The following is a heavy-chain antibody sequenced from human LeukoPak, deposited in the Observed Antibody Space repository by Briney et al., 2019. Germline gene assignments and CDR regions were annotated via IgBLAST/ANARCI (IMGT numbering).Heavy chain of an antibody. CDR3: ARDGPSGSYDAFDI. CDR1: GFTFSSYG. Sequence: GESLRLSCAASGFTFSSYGMHWVRQAPGKGLEWVAVIWYDGSNKYYADSVKGRFTISRDNSKNTLYLQMNSLRAEDTAVYYCARDGPSGSYDAFDIWGQGTMVTVSS. D-gene: IGHD1-26*01. V-gene: IGHV3-33*01. CDR2: IWYDGSNK. J-gene: IGHJ3*02.